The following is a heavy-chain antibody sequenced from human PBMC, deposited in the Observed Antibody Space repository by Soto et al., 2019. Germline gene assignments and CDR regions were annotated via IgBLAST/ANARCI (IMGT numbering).Heavy chain of an antibody. J-gene: IGHJ3*02. CDR3: AHPRGYGVFDAYDI. CDR2: ISATGGIT. D-gene: IGHD4-17*01. Sequence: GGSLRLSCSASGFTFGTYAMSWVRQAPGKGLEWVSAISATGGITYYADSVKGRFTISRDNPMNALHLQMNSLRVEDTAVYYCAHPRGYGVFDAYDIWGQGTMVTVS. CDR1: GFTFGTYA. V-gene: IGHV3-23*01.